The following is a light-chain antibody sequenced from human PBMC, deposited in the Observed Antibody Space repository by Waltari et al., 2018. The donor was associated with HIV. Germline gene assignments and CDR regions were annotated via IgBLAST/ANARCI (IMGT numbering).Light chain of an antibody. V-gene: IGLV1-44*01. Sequence: QSVLTQPPSASGTPGQRVTISCSGSSSNIATNTVNWYQQLPGTAPKLLIYTNNPRPSGVPARFSGPKSGTSASLAISGLQSDDDADYYCATWDDSLNGWVFGGGTRLTVL. CDR2: TNN. CDR3: ATWDDSLNGWV. CDR1: SSNIATNT. J-gene: IGLJ3*02.